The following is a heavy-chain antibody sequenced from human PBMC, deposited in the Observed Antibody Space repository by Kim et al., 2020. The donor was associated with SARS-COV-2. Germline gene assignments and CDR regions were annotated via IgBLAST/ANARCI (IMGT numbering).Heavy chain of an antibody. D-gene: IGHD3-10*01. CDR2: ST. J-gene: IGHJ5*02. CDR3: ARGGTNWFDP. V-gene: IGHV4-59*09. Sequence: STNYNPSLKSRVTMSVDTSKNQLSLKLTSVTAVDTAVYYCARGGTNWFDPWGQGTLVTVSS.